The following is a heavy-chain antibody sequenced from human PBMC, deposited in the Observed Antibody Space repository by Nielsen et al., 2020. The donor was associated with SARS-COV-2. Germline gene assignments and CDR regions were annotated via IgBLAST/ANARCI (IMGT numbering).Heavy chain of an antibody. V-gene: IGHV3-9*01. CDR1: GFTFDDYA. Sequence: GGSLRLSCAASGFTFDDYAMHWVRHAPGKGLEWVSGISWNSGSIGYADSVKGRFTISRDNAKNSLYLQMNSLRAEDTALYYCTAAAGDYYYYGMDVWGQGTTVTVSS. J-gene: IGHJ6*02. CDR3: TAAAGDYYYYGMDV. D-gene: IGHD6-13*01. CDR2: ISWNSGSI.